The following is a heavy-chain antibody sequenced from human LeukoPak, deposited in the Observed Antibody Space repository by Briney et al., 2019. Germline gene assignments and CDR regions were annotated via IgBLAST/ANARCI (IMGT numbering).Heavy chain of an antibody. J-gene: IGHJ6*03. CDR2: IYYSGST. Sequence: SETLSLTCTVSGGSISSGSYYWSWIRQPPGKGLEWIGYIYYSGSTNYNPSLKSRVTISVDTSKNQFSLKLSSVTAADTAVYYCARVGGSGSYLGVWYYYYYMDVWGKGTTVTVSS. CDR1: GGSISSGSYY. V-gene: IGHV4-61*01. CDR3: ARVGGSGSYLGVWYYYYYMDV. D-gene: IGHD3-10*01.